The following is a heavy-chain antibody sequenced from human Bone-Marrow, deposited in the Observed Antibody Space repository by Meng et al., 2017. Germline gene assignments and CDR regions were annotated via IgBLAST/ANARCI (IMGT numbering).Heavy chain of an antibody. V-gene: IGHV1-2*06. D-gene: IGHD6-25*01. CDR3: ARDEDISAAGKLFGDY. Sequence: HGQQVRSEAEVKKPGASVKVSCRPSGYNFPDYYIHWMRRAPGQGLEWMGRINPKNGDTHYAQKFQARVTMTGDTSISTAYMELSGLRSDDTAMYYCARDEDISAAGKLFGDYWGQGTLVTVSS. CDR2: INPKNGDT. CDR1: GYNFPDYY. J-gene: IGHJ4*02.